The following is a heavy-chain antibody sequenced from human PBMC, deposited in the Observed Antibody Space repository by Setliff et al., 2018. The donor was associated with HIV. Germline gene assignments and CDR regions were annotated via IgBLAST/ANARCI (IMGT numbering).Heavy chain of an antibody. CDR1: GFTFNSYW. Sequence: GGSLRLSCVASGFTFNSYWMHWVRQAPGKGLVWVSRINTDGSSATYADSVKGRFTNSRDNAKNSLYLQMNSLRAEDTAVYYCASSLWYGELLTEDYWGQGTLVTVSS. J-gene: IGHJ4*02. D-gene: IGHD3-10*01. CDR2: INTDGSSA. CDR3: ASSLWYGELLTEDY. V-gene: IGHV3-74*03.